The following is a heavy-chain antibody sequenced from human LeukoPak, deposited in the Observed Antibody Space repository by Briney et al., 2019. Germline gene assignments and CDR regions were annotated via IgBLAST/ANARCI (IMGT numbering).Heavy chain of an antibody. CDR1: GFTFSSYW. Sequence: GGSLRLSCAASGFTFSSYWMHWVRQAPGKGLVWVSRINSDGSSTSYADSVKGRFTISRDNAKNTLYLQMNSLRAEDTAVYYCAKDDSDIVVVVAAFDIWGQGTMVTVSS. CDR3: AKDDSDIVVVVAAFDI. J-gene: IGHJ3*02. CDR2: INSDGSST. D-gene: IGHD2-15*01. V-gene: IGHV3-74*01.